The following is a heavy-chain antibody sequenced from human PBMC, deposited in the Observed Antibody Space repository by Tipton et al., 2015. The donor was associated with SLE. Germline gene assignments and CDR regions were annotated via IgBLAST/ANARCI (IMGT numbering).Heavy chain of an antibody. CDR3: ARQDSSSWSPLDY. D-gene: IGHD6-13*01. CDR1: GGSISSGSYY. V-gene: IGHV4-39*01. CDR2: INHSGST. Sequence: TLSLTCTVSGGSISSGSYYWSWIRQPPGKGLEWIGEINHSGSTNYNPSLKSRVTISVDTSKNHFSLKLSSVTAADTAVYYCARQDSSSWSPLDYWGQGTLVTVSS. J-gene: IGHJ4*02.